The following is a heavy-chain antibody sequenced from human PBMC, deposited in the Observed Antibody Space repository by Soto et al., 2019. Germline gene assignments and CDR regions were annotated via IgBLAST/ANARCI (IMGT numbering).Heavy chain of an antibody. J-gene: IGHJ6*02. D-gene: IGHD2-8*01. CDR1: GYTSTGYY. CDR3: ARVMLSEDYYYGMDV. V-gene: IGHV1-2*04. CDR2: INPNSGGT. Sequence: ASVKVSCKASGYTSTGYYMHWVRQAPGQGLEWMGWINPNSGGTNYAQKFQGWVTMTRDTSISTAYMELSRLRSDDTAVYYCARVMLSEDYYYGMDVWGQGTTVTVSS.